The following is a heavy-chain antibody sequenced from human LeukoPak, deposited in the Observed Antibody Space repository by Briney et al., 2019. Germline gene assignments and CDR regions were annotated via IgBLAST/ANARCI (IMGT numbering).Heavy chain of an antibody. CDR2: ITGSGGRT. D-gene: IGHD1-14*01. V-gene: IGHV3-23*01. Sequence: QTGGSLRLSCAASGFTFSSYEMNWVRQAPGKGLEWVSAITGSGGRTYYADSVKGRFTISRDNPKNTLYLQMNSLRAEDTAIYYCAKEYTRTFSPFPSYFDNWGQGTLVTVSS. CDR3: AKEYTRTFSPFPSYFDN. CDR1: GFTFSSYE. J-gene: IGHJ4*02.